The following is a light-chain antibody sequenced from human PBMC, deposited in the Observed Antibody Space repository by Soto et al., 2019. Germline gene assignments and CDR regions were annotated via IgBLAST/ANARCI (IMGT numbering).Light chain of an antibody. J-gene: IGKJ3*01. Sequence: EIALTPSPGTLSLSPEEIATLSCRASQSVSSNNLAWYQQRPGQAPRVVIYGASTRATGIPDRFSGSGSGTDFTVYISSLEPQDFAVYYCLQYGRCPFTFGPGTKVDIK. CDR1: QSVSSNN. V-gene: IGKV3-20*01. CDR2: GAS. CDR3: LQYGRCPFT.